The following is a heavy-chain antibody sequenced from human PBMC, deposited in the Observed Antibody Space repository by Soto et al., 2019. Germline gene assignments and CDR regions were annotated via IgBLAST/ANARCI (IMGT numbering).Heavy chain of an antibody. D-gene: IGHD2-15*01. CDR2: VYPRDSDT. CDR1: GYIFIDYW. J-gene: IGHJ4*02. CDR3: ARPPLPGYSIHFNS. V-gene: IGHV5-51*01. Sequence: GESLKISCKASGYIFIDYWIGWVRQMPGKGLEWMGIVYPRDSDTRYSPSFQGQVTISADRSTGTAFLQWRSLKASDTALYYCARPPLPGYSIHFNSWGQGTLVTAPQ.